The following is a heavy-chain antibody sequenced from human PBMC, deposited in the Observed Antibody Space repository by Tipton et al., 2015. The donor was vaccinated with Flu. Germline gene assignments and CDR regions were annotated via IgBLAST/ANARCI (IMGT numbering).Heavy chain of an antibody. J-gene: IGHJ3*02. CDR1: GDSISSNSFY. D-gene: IGHD3-9*01. V-gene: IGHV4-39*07. CDR2: IYFTGTS. Sequence: TLSLTCSVSGDSISSNSFYWGWVRQPPGTGLEWIGSIYFTGTSHYNPSLKSRVTISVDTSKNQFSLKLTSVTAADTAVYYCARVHFLYAILPGPYTGGAFDMWGHGTLVTVSS. CDR3: ARVHFLYAILPGPYTGGAFDM.